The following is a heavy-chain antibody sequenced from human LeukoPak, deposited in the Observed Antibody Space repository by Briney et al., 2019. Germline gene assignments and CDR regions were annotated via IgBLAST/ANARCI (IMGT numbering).Heavy chain of an antibody. CDR2: IYSGGST. CDR3: AKARTRVGATTRGFDY. J-gene: IGHJ4*02. CDR1: GFTVSSNY. V-gene: IGHV3-53*01. D-gene: IGHD1-26*01. Sequence: GRSLRPACAAYGFTVSSNYMSWVRQAPGEGLGWVSVIYSGGSTYYADSVKARFTISRDNSKNTLYLQMNSQRAEDTAVYYCAKARTRVGATTRGFDYWGQGTLVTVSS.